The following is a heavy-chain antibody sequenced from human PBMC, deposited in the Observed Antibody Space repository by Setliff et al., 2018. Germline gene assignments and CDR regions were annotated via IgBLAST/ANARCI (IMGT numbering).Heavy chain of an antibody. CDR1: GGTFRSYG. CDR3: AREGVDTRSSTDYRYYMDV. V-gene: IGHV1-69*05. J-gene: IGHJ6*03. CDR2: IIPNFGTT. Sequence: ASVKVSCKASGGTFRSYGISWVRQAPGQGLEWMGGIIPNFGTTSYAQKFQGRVTITTDESTNTAYMELSSLRSDDTAVYYCAREGVDTRSSTDYRYYMDVWGQGTTVTVSS. D-gene: IGHD5-18*01.